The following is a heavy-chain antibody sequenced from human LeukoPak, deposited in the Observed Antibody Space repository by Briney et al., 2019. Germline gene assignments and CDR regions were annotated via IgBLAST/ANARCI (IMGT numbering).Heavy chain of an antibody. CDR1: GITFSDYW. J-gene: IGHJ5*02. CDR2: ISSSSSTI. CDR3: ARDRGENWFDP. D-gene: IGHD3-10*01. V-gene: IGHV3-48*04. Sequence: GGSLRLSCAASGITFSDYWMSWVRQAPGKGLEWVSYISSSSSTIYYADSVKGRFTISRDNAKNSLYLQMNSLRAEDTAVYYCARDRGENWFDPWGQGTLVTVSS.